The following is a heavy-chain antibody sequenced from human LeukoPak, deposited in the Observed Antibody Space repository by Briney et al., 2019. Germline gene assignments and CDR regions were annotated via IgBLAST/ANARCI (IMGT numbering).Heavy chain of an antibody. V-gene: IGHV1-18*01. CDR1: GYSLRSSV. CDR3: ARDPSGAPYSGYDY. D-gene: IGHD5-12*01. J-gene: IGHJ4*02. CDR2: IGAYNAYT. Sequence: ASVKVSCKASGYSLRSSVISWVRQAPGQELEWMGWIGAYNAYTNYAQRFQGRVTVTTETSTTTAYMELSRLRSDSSAVYYCARDPSGAPYSGYDYWGQGTLVTVSS.